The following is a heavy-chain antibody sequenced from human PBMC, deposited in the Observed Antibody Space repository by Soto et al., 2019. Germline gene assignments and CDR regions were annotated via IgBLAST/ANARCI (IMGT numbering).Heavy chain of an antibody. CDR2: IDPSDSYT. CDR3: ARRLGYRGVVNYGMDV. J-gene: IGHJ6*02. Sequence: PGESLKISCKGSGYSFTSYWISWVRQMPGKGLERMGRIDPSDSYTNYSPSFQGHVTISADKSISTAYLQWSSLKASDTAMYYCARRLGYRGVVNYGMDVWGQGTTVTVSS. D-gene: IGHD3-3*01. V-gene: IGHV5-10-1*01. CDR1: GYSFTSYW.